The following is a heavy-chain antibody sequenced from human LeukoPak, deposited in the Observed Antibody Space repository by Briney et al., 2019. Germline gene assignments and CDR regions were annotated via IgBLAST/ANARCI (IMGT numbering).Heavy chain of an antibody. J-gene: IGHJ6*02. CDR3: ARAGRSYQLLPYYYYGMDV. CDR1: GGALRRYY. Sequence: SETLSLTRPVSGGALRRYYRSWVRQPAREGPEWIWRIYTNGSTNYNPSLKSRVTMSVDTSKNQFSLKLSSVTAADTAVYYCARAGRSYQLLPYYYYGMDVWGQGTTVTVSS. D-gene: IGHD2-2*01. CDR2: IYTNGST. V-gene: IGHV4-4*07.